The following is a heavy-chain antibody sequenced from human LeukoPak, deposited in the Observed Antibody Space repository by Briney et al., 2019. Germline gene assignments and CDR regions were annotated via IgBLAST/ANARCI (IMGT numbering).Heavy chain of an antibody. V-gene: IGHV4-34*01. D-gene: IGHD3-3*01. J-gene: IGHJ4*02. CDR2: INHSGST. CDR1: GGSFSGYY. CDR3: ARGPIVYYDFWSGYSRDYFDY. Sequence: SETLSLTCAVYGGSFSGYYWSWIRQPPGKGLEWIGEINHSGSTNYNPSLKSRVTISVDTSKNQFSLKLSSVTAADTAVYYCARGPIVYYDFWSGYSRDYFDYWGQGTLVTVSS.